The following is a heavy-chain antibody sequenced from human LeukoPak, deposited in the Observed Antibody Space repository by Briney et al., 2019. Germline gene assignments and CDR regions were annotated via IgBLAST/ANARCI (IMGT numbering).Heavy chain of an antibody. V-gene: IGHV1-8*03. CDR1: GYTFTSYD. Sequence: ASEKVSCKASGYTFTSYDINWVRQATGQGLEWMGWMNPNSGNTGYAQKFQGRVTITRNTSISTAYMELSSLRSEDTAVYYCATRSFHLLYYYYMDVWGKGTTVTVSS. D-gene: IGHD1-26*01. CDR2: MNPNSGNT. J-gene: IGHJ6*03. CDR3: ATRSFHLLYYYYMDV.